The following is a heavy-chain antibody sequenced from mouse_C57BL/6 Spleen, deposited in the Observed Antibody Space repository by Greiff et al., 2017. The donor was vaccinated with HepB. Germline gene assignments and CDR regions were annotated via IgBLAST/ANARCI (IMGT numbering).Heavy chain of an antibody. CDR3: AEDGYYDYAMDY. D-gene: IGHD2-3*01. Sequence: VQLQQSGAELVKPGASVKLSCKASGYTFTSYWMHWVKQRPGQGLEWIGMIHPNSGSTNYNEKFKSKATLTVDKSSSTAYMQLSSLTSEDSAVYYCAEDGYYDYAMDYWGQGTSVTVSS. CDR1: GYTFTSYW. V-gene: IGHV1-64*01. J-gene: IGHJ4*01. CDR2: IHPNSGST.